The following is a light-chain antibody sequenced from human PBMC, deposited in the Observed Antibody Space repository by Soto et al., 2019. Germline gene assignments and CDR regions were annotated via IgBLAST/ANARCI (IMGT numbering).Light chain of an antibody. CDR1: QSVSNN. J-gene: IGKJ1*01. V-gene: IGKV3-15*01. Sequence: EIVMTQSPATLSVSPGERATLSCRASQSVSNNLAWYQKKPGQAPRLLIYGASTRATGIPARFSGSGSGTDFLLTISSLQYDDSVFYYCQQYNNWWTFGQGTRVDIK. CDR3: QQYNNWWT. CDR2: GAS.